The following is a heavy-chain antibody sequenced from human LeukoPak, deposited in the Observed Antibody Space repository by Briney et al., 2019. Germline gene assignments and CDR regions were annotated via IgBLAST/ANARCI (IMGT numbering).Heavy chain of an antibody. CDR3: ARVDTVTIYGMDV. CDR1: GGSISSDGYS. CDR2: IYHSGST. Sequence: SQTLSLTCAVSGGSISSDGYSWSWIRQPPGKGLEWIGYIYHSGSTYYNPSLKSRVTISVDRSKNQFSLKLSSVTAADTAVYYCARVDTVTIYGMDVWGQGTTVTVSS. V-gene: IGHV4-30-2*01. J-gene: IGHJ6*02. D-gene: IGHD4-17*01.